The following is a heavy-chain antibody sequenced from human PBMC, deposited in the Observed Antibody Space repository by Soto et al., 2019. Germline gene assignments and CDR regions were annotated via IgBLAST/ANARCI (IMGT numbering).Heavy chain of an antibody. CDR1: GYTFTGYY. V-gene: IGHV1-2*02. CDR3: ARQLAYCGGDCFTEPVDY. D-gene: IGHD2-21*02. CDR2: INPNSGDT. J-gene: IGHJ4*02. Sequence: QAQLVQSGAEVKKPGASVKVSCEASGYTFTGYYMHWVRQAPGQGLEWMGWINPNSGDTKYAQKCRGRVTMTRDTSITTAYMELKMLTSDDTAVYYCARQLAYCGGDCFTEPVDYWGQGTLVTVSS.